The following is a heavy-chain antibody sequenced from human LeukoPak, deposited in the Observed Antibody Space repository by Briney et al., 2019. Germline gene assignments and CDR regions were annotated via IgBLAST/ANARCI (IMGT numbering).Heavy chain of an antibody. V-gene: IGHV3-23*01. CDR3: AKATVVTPGVVDY. J-gene: IGHJ4*02. CDR2: ISGSGGST. D-gene: IGHD4-23*01. Sequence: GGSLRLSCAASGFTFSSYVMSWVRQAPGKGLEWVSAISGSGGSTYYADSVKGRITISRDNSKNTLYLQMNSLRAEDTAVYYCAKATVVTPGVVDYWGQGTLVTVSS. CDR1: GFTFSSYV.